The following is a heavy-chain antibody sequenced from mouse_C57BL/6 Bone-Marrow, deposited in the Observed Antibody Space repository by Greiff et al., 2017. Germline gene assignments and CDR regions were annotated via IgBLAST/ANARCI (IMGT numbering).Heavy chain of an antibody. CDR3: ARRGPLLLRPMDY. J-gene: IGHJ4*01. Sequence: EVKLVESGPVLVKPGASVKMSCKASGYTFTDYYMNWVKQSHGKSLEWIGVINPYNGGTSYNQKFKGKATLTVDKSSSTAYMELNSLTSEDSAVYYCARRGPLLLRPMDYWGQGTSVTVSS. V-gene: IGHV1-19*01. CDR1: GYTFTDYY. D-gene: IGHD1-1*01. CDR2: INPYNGGT.